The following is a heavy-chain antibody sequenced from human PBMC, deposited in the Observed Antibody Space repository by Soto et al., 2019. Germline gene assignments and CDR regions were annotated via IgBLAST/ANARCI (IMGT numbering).Heavy chain of an antibody. J-gene: IGHJ4*02. CDR2: IYYSGST. D-gene: IGHD2-15*01. V-gene: IGHV4-59*01. CDR1: GGSINSYY. Sequence: QVQLQESGPGLVKPSETLSLTCTVSGGSINSYYWRWIRQPPGKGLEWIGYIYYSGSTNYNPSLKSRVTISVDTSKNQFSLKLSSVTAADTAVYYCARRYGGNFDYWGQGTLVTVSS. CDR3: ARRYGGNFDY.